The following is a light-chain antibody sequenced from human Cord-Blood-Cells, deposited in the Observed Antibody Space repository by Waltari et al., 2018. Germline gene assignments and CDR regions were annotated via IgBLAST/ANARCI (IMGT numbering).Light chain of an antibody. J-gene: IGLJ3*02. Sequence: QSALTQPRSVSGSPGQSVTISCTGTSSDVGGYNYVSWYQQHPGKAPKLMIYDVSKRPSGVPDRFSGSKSGNTASRTISGLQAEDEADYYCCSYAGSYTLMFGGGTKLTVL. CDR1: SSDVGGYNY. V-gene: IGLV2-11*01. CDR3: CSYAGSYTLM. CDR2: DVS.